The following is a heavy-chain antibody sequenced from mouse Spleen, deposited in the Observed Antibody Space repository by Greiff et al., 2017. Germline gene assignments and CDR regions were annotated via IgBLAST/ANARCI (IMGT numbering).Heavy chain of an antibody. V-gene: IGHV5-6*01. CDR1: GFTFSSYG. D-gene: IGHD2-4*01. J-gene: IGHJ1*03. CDR2: ISSGGSYT. Sequence: EVKVVESGGDLVKPGGSLKLSCAASGFTFSSYGMSWVRQTPDKRLEWVATISSGGSYTYYPDSVKGRFTISRDNAKNTLYLQMSSLKSEDTAMYYCARQYDYDHWYFDVWGTGTTVTVSS. CDR3: ARQYDYDHWYFDV.